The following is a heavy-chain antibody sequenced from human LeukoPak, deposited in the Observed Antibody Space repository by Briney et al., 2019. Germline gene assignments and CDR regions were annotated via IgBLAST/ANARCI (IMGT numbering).Heavy chain of an antibody. CDR3: ATKDGYNFDY. CDR1: GFTFSSYW. J-gene: IGHJ4*02. CDR2: IKQDGSEK. Sequence: GGSLRLSCVASGFTFSSYWMHWVRQAPGKGLEWVANIKQDGSEKYYVDSVKGRFTISRDNAKNSLFLQMNSLRAEDTAVYYCATKDGYNFDYWGQGTLVTVYS. V-gene: IGHV3-7*01. D-gene: IGHD5-24*01.